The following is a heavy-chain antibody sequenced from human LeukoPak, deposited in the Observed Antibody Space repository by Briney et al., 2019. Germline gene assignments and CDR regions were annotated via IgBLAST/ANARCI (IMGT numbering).Heavy chain of an antibody. D-gene: IGHD3-16*02. CDR2: ISAYNGNT. V-gene: IGHV1-18*01. CDR3: ARVTFGGVIVLYYFDY. J-gene: IGHJ4*02. Sequence: ASVKVSCKASGYTFTSYGISWVRQAPGQGLEWMGWISAYNGNTNYAQKLQGRVTVTTDTSTSTAYMELRSLRSDDTAVYFCARVTFGGVIVLYYFDYWGQGTLVTVSS. CDR1: GYTFTSYG.